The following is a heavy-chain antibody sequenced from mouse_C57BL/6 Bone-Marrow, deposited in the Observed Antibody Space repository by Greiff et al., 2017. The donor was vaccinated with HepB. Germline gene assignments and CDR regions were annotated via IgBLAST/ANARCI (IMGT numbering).Heavy chain of an antibody. D-gene: IGHD1-1*01. CDR1: GFTFSDYY. CDR3: ARQGDYYGSSYVNWFAY. Sequence: DVKLVESGGGLEQPGGSLKLSCAASGFTFSDYYMYWVRQTPEKRLEWVAYISNGGGSTYYPDTVKGRFTISRDNAKNTLYLQMSRLKSEDTAMYYCARQGDYYGSSYVNWFAYWGQGTLVTVSA. V-gene: IGHV5-12*01. J-gene: IGHJ3*01. CDR2: ISNGGGST.